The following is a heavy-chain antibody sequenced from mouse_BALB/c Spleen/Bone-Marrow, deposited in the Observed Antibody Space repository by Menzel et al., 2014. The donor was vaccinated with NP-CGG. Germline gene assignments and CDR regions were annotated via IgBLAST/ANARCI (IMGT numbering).Heavy chain of an antibody. J-gene: IGHJ2*01. CDR1: GYTFTSYW. Sequence: VKLMESGAELVKPGASVKLSCKASGYTFTSYWMHRVKLRPGQGFEWIGEINPSNDGANYNEKFKRKATLTVDKSSSTAYMQLSSLTSEDSAVYYCTLSRDFDYWGQGTTLTVSS. V-gene: IGHV1S16*01. CDR3: TLSRDFDY. CDR2: INPSNDGA.